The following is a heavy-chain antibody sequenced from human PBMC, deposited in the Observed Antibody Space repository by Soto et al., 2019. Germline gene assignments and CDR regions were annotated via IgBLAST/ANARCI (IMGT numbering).Heavy chain of an antibody. J-gene: IGHJ4*02. CDR3: ARGGDHTPDY. D-gene: IGHD3-16*01. Sequence: EVQLVASGGGLVQPGGSLRLSCAASGFTFSSYNMNWVRQAPGKGLEWVSYISSSSTSIYYAASVKGRFTISRDHASNSLSLQMNSLREDDTAVYYGARGGDHTPDYWGQGTLGTVSS. CDR1: GFTFSSYN. CDR2: ISSSSTSI. V-gene: IGHV3-48*02.